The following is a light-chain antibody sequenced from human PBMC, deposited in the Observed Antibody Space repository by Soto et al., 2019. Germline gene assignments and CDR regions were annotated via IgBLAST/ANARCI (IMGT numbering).Light chain of an antibody. CDR3: QQYNTWPPIT. V-gene: IGKV3-11*01. J-gene: IGKJ5*01. Sequence: EIVLTQSPATLSLSPGDRATLPCRASQSVSRSLTWYQQKPGQAPRLLIYDASTRATGIPPRFSGSGSGTDFTLTISSLEPEDFAVYYCQQYNTWPPITFGQGTRLEIK. CDR1: QSVSRS. CDR2: DAS.